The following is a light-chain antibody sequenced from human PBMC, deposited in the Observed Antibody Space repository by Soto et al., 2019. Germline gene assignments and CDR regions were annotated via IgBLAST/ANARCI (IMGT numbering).Light chain of an antibody. Sequence: IVMTQSPATLSVAPGERASLSCRASQSVTSSLAWYQQKPGQSPKLLIYDASTRASGVPARFRGSGSGTACTLTINSLQSEDSAIYYCQQYGTWPPNLLTFGGGTKVEIK. V-gene: IGKV3D-15*01. CDR1: QSVTSS. CDR2: DAS. J-gene: IGKJ4*01. CDR3: QQYGTWPPNLLT.